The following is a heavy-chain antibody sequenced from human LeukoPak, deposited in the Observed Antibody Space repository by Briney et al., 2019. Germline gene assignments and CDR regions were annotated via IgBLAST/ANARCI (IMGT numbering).Heavy chain of an antibody. CDR2: IKQDGGEK. J-gene: IGHJ6*04. V-gene: IGHV3-7*02. CDR1: GFTFSSYW. Sequence: PGGSLRLSCAASGFTFSSYWMSSVRQAPGKGLEWVANIKQDGGEKYYVGSVKGRFTVSRDNAKNSLYLQMNSLRAEDTAVYYCARGWNYHGSGIMDVWGKATTVTASS. D-gene: IGHD3-10*01. CDR3: ARGWNYHGSGIMDV.